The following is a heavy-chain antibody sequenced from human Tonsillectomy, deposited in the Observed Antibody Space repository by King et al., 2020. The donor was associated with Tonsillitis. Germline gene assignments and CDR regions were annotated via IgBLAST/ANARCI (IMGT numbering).Heavy chain of an antibody. J-gene: IGHJ3*02. D-gene: IGHD2-21*02. CDR3: ARDFGTYCGGDCYPDAFDI. CDR2: IYYSGST. V-gene: IGHV4-30-4*07. CDR1: GGSISSGGYS. Sequence: VQLQESGPGLVKPSQTLSLTCAVSGGSISSGGYSWSWIRQPPGKGLEWIGYIYYSGSTYYNPSLKSRVTISVDTSKNQFSLKLSSVTAADTAVYYCARDFGTYCGGDCYPDAFDIWGQGTMATVSS.